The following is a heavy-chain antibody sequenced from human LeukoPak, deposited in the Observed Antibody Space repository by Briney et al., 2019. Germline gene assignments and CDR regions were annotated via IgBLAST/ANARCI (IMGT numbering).Heavy chain of an antibody. CDR2: ISSSSSTI. D-gene: IGHD1-26*01. V-gene: IGHV3-48*01. Sequence: GGSLRLSCAASGFTFSSHGMNWVRQAPGKGLEWVSYISSSSSTIYYADSVKGRFAISRDNAENSLYLQMNSLRAEDTAVYYCARDRGSIVGATRYFDYWGQGTLVTVSS. J-gene: IGHJ4*02. CDR1: GFTFSSHG. CDR3: ARDRGSIVGATRYFDY.